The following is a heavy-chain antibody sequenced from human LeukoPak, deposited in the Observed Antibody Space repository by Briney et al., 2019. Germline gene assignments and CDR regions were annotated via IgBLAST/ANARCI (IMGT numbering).Heavy chain of an antibody. CDR3: AKDRIMYYDSSGLDY. D-gene: IGHD3-22*01. CDR2: IIPDSGGT. CDR1: GYTLTEYY. V-gene: IGHV1-2*02. J-gene: IGHJ4*02. Sequence: ASVKVSCKASGYTLTEYYIHWVRQAPGQGLEWMGFIIPDSGGTTYQQNFQGRVTMTRDTSISTFYMELSSLRPDDTAVYYCAKDRIMYYDSSGLDYWGQGTLVTVSS.